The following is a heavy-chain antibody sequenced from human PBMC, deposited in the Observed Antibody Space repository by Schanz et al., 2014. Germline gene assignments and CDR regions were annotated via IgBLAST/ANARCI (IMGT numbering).Heavy chain of an antibody. D-gene: IGHD7-27*01. J-gene: IGHJ3*01. CDR2: ITYNGGTI. Sequence: PGGSLRLSCAASGITFSSHSFNWVRQAPGKGLEWISYITYNGGTIYYADSVKGRFTISRDNAKNSLYLQMTSLRADDTAVYYCARELPGVVAFDFWGQGTMXTVSS. CDR1: GITFSSHS. CDR3: ARELPGVVAFDF. V-gene: IGHV3-48*01.